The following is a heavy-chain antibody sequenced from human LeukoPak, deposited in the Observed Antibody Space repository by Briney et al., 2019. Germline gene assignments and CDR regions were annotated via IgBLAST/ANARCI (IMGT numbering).Heavy chain of an antibody. J-gene: IGHJ6*02. D-gene: IGHD3-10*01. CDR3: AKDIADYASGSAPCGMDV. Sequence: GGSLRLSCAASGFTFNSYAMSWVRQPPGKGLEWVSAISGSGGSTYYAGSVKGRFTISRDNSKNTLYLQTHSLRAEDTAVYYCAKDIADYASGSAPCGMDVWGQGTPVTVSS. CDR2: ISGSGGST. V-gene: IGHV3-23*01. CDR1: GFTFNSYA.